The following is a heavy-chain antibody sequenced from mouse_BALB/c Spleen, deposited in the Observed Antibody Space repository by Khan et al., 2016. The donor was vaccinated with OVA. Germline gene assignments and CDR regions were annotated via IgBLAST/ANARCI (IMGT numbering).Heavy chain of an antibody. V-gene: IGHV1-77*01. J-gene: IGHJ3*01. CDR1: GYTFTDYY. D-gene: IGHD1-2*01. CDR3: ARRNYFGYSFTY. Sequence: QVQLQQSGAELARPGASVKLSCKASGYTFTDYYINWVKQRTGQGLEWIGEISPGSGDTYYNEKFKGKATLTADKSSTTAYMQLSSLTAEASAVSVCARRNYFGYSFTYWGQGTLVTGSA. CDR2: ISPGSGDT.